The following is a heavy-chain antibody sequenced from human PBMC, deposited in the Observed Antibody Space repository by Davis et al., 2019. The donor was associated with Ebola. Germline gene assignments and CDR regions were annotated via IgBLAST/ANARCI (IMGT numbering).Heavy chain of an antibody. V-gene: IGHV3-21*01. CDR3: ARDSHTVYYYEAAEGLFDY. CDR2: ISSSSSYI. J-gene: IGHJ4*02. Sequence: GESLKISCAASGFTFSSYSMNWVRQAPGKGLEWVSSISSSSSYIYYADSVKGRFTISRDNAKNSLYLQMNSLRAEDTAVYYCARDSHTVYYYEAAEGLFDYWGQGTLVTVSS. D-gene: IGHD3-22*01. CDR1: GFTFSSYS.